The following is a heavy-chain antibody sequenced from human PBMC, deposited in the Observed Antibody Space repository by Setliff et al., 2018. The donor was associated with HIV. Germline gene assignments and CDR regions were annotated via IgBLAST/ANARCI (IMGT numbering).Heavy chain of an antibody. CDR3: AKPCYDYVWRPDRDAFDL. Sequence: ASVKVSCKASGYTFTSYDINWVRQATGQGLEWMGWMNPNSGNTGYAQKFQGRVTMTRNTSISTAYMELSSLRSEDTAIYYCAKPCYDYVWRPDRDAFDLWGQGTMVTVSS. D-gene: IGHD3-16*01. CDR1: GYTFTSYD. CDR2: MNPNSGNT. V-gene: IGHV1-8*02. J-gene: IGHJ3*01.